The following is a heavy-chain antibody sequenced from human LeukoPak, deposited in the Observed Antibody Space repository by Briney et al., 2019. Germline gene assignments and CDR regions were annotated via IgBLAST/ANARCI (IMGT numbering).Heavy chain of an antibody. D-gene: IGHD2-21*01. V-gene: IGHV3-23*01. Sequence: GGSLRLSCAASGFTFSTYEINWVRQAPGKGLEWVSAISVSGNTYHADSVKGRFTISRDSSKNTLYLQMNRLRAEDAAVYYCAKAPVTTCSGAYCYPFDYWGQGTLVTVSS. CDR1: GFTFSTYE. CDR2: ISVSGNT. CDR3: AKAPVTTCSGAYCYPFDY. J-gene: IGHJ4*02.